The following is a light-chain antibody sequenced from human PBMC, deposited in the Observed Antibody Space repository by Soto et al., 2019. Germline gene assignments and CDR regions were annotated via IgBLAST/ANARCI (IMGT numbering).Light chain of an antibody. CDR1: QSVSSSY. Sequence: EIVLTPSAGTLSLSPGERATLSCRASQSVSSSYLAWYQQKPGQAPRLLIYGASSRATGIPDRFSGSGSGTDFTLTISRLEPEDFAVYYCQQYGSSSWTFGQGTRLEIK. CDR3: QQYGSSSWT. J-gene: IGKJ5*01. V-gene: IGKV3-20*01. CDR2: GAS.